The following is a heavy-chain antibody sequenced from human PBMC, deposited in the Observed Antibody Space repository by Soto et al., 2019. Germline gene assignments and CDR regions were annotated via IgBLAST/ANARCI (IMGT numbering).Heavy chain of an antibody. V-gene: IGHV2-5*01. Sequence: CGPTLLNPTQTLTLTCTFSGFSLTTGGLGVGWIRQAPGKALEWLGVIYWNDDRRYNPSLRNRLTLTKDTSKNQVFLTMTNMDPVETATYYCGHRRESFDYSGLDVWGQGTTVTVSS. J-gene: IGHJ6*02. CDR2: IYWNDDR. D-gene: IGHD3-3*01. CDR3: GHRRESFDYSGLDV. CDR1: GFSLTTGGLG.